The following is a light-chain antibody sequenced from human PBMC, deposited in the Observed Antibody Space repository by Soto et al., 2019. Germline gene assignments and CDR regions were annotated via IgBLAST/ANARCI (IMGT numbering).Light chain of an antibody. CDR3: QNHNSSPWT. CDR1: QGISNY. J-gene: IGKJ1*01. V-gene: IGKV1-27*01. Sequence: DIQMTQSPSSLSASVGDRVTITCRASQGISNYLAWYQQKPGKVPKLLIYAASTLQSAVRSRFSVSESGTDFTITISSPQSVDILTYYCQNHNSSPWTFGQGTKVEIQ. CDR2: AAS.